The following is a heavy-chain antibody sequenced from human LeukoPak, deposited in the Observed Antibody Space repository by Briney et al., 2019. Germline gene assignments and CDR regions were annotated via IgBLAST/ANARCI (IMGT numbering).Heavy chain of an antibody. D-gene: IGHD1-26*01. CDR2: IYTGGGT. CDR1: GFIVSNSY. V-gene: IGHV3-53*01. J-gene: IGHJ5*02. Sequence: GSLRLSCAASGFIVSNSYMSRVRQAPGKGLECVSVIYTGGGTFYTDSVKGRFTISRDNSKNMIYLQMNSLRAEDTAVYYCAKDSAWELLGHWGQGTLVTVSS. CDR3: AKDSAWELLGH.